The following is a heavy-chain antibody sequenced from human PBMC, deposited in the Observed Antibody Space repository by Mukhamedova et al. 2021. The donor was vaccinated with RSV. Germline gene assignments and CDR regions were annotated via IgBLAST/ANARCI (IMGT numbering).Heavy chain of an antibody. CDR2: PNNRGT. D-gene: IGHD3-22*01. V-gene: IGHV1-2*02. J-gene: IGHJ4*02. Sequence: PNNRGTYYAQKFRDRVTMTADTSISAVFLELSNLRSDDTAVYYCARGPYDRHCDYWGQGTLVTVSS. CDR3: ARGPYDRHCDY.